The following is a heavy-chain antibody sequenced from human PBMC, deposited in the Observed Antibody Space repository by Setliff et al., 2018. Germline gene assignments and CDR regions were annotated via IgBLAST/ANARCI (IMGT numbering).Heavy chain of an antibody. Sequence: PGESLKISCTASGFTFGDYAMSWVRQAPGKGLEWVSSISGGSTYYADSRKGRFTISRDNSKNTLHLQMNSLRAEDTAVYYCTTSPISSGWHSNFDYNMDVWGQGTTVTVSS. CDR1: GFTFGDYA. V-gene: IGHV3-23*01. CDR2: ISGGST. CDR3: TTSPISSGWHSNFDYNMDV. D-gene: IGHD6-19*01. J-gene: IGHJ6*02.